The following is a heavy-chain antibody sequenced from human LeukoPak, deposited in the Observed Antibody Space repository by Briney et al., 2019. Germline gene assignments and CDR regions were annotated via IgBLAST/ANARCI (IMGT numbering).Heavy chain of an antibody. CDR2: ISNSGGGT. CDR1: GFTFSSYA. V-gene: IGHV3-23*01. D-gene: IGHD2-2*01. CDR3: AKAGCSSKTCYDAFDI. J-gene: IGHJ3*02. Sequence: GGSLRLSCAASGFTFSSYAMSWVRQAPGKGLEWVSGISNSGGGTDYAHPVRGRFTISRDNSKNTLFLQMNSLRAEDTAVYYCAKAGCSSKTCYDAFDIWGQGTMVTVSS.